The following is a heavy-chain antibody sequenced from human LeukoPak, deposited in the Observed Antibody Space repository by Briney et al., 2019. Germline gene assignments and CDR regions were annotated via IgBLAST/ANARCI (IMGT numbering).Heavy chain of an antibody. CDR3: ARKRCTGDCYLFDP. V-gene: IGHV1-18*01. CDR2: INTNNGST. Sequence: GASVKVSGKASGYTFSTYGLMWVRQAPGQGLEWMGWINTNNGSTNYAQKFQGRVTMTTDTSTSTGYMELRSLRSDDTAVYYCARKRCTGDCYLFDPWGQGTLVTVSS. J-gene: IGHJ5*02. CDR1: GYTFSTYG. D-gene: IGHD2-21*02.